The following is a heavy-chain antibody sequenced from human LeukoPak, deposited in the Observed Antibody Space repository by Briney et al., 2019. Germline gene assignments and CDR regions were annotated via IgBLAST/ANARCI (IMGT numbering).Heavy chain of an antibody. D-gene: IGHD5-18*01. CDR2: ISGSGGST. CDR3: AKVRGGTAMVNYGMDV. V-gene: IGHV3-23*01. CDR1: GFTFSSYA. J-gene: IGHJ6*02. Sequence: PGRSLRLSCAASGFTFSSYAMSWVRQAPGKGLEWVSAISGSGGSTYYADSVKGRFTISRDNSKNTLYLQMNSLRAEDTAVYYCAKVRGGTAMVNYGMDVWGQGTTVTVSS.